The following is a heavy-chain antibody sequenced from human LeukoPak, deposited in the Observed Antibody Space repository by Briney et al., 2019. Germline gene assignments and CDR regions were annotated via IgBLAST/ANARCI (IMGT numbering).Heavy chain of an antibody. J-gene: IGHJ4*02. Sequence: PSETLSLTCTVSGGSISSSSYYWGWIRQPPGKGLEWIGSIYYSGHTYYNPSLKSRVTISVDTSKNQFSLKLSSVTATDTAVYYCARRRSGSYEVDYWGQGTLVTVSS. V-gene: IGHV4-39*01. CDR2: IYYSGHT. CDR1: GGSISSSSYY. D-gene: IGHD1-26*01. CDR3: ARRRSGSYEVDY.